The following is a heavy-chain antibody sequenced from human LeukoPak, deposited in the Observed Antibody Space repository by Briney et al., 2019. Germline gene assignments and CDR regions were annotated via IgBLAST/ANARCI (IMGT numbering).Heavy chain of an antibody. J-gene: IGHJ6*03. Sequence: GGSLRLSCAASGFTFSSYWMHWVRQAPGKGLVWVSRINTDGSSTSYADSVKGRFTISRDNSKSTLYLQMNSLRAEDTAVYYCAKIPRGGYMDVWGKGTTVTVSS. D-gene: IGHD2-15*01. CDR3: AKIPRGGYMDV. CDR2: INTDGSST. CDR1: GFTFSSYW. V-gene: IGHV3-74*01.